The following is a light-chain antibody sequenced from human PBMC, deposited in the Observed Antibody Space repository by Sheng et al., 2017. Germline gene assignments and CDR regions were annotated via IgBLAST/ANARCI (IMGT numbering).Light chain of an antibody. V-gene: IGKV3D-20*02. CDR2: DAS. CDR1: QSVSSSY. J-gene: IGKJ2*01. Sequence: EIVLTQSPGTLSLSPGERATLSCRASQSVSSSYLAWYQQKQGKAPKLLVYDASSLQSGVPSRFRGGGSGTDYTLTITSLQPEDFATYYCQQSYSTPRFTFGQGTRLEI. CDR3: QQSYSTPRFT.